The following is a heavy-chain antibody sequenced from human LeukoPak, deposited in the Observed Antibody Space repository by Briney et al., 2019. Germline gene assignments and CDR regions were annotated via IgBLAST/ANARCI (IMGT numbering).Heavy chain of an antibody. Sequence: GGSLRLSCAASGFTFSSYGLHWVRQAPGKGLEGVAVIRYDGSNKYYADSVKGRFTISRDNSKNTLYLQMNSLRAEDTAVYYCARGDWSFDYWGQGTLVTVSS. CDR3: ARGDWSFDY. D-gene: IGHD3-9*01. CDR1: GFTFSSYG. CDR2: IRYDGSNK. V-gene: IGHV3-33*01. J-gene: IGHJ4*02.